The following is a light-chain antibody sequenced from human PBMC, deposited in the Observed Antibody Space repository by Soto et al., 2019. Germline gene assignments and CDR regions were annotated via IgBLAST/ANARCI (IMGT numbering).Light chain of an antibody. Sequence: QSALTQPASVSGSPRQSITISCTGTSSDIGGSDFVSWYQQHPGKAPKLVMSEVNNRPSGVSSRFSGSKSGNTASLTISGLQAEDEADYYCCSYTTTNTVVFGGGTKLTVL. CDR1: SSDIGGSDF. J-gene: IGLJ2*01. V-gene: IGLV2-14*01. CDR3: CSYTTTNTVV. CDR2: EVN.